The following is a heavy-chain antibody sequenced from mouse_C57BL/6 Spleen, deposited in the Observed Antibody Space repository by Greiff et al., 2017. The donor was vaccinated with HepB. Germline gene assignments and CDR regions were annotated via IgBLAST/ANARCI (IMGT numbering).Heavy chain of an antibody. V-gene: IGHV2-4*01. CDR2: IWSGGST. J-gene: IGHJ4*01. Sequence: QVQLKESGPGLVQPSQSLSITCTVSGFSLTSYGVHWVRQPPGKGLEWLGVIWSGGSTDYNAAFISRLSSSKDNSKSQVFFKMNSLQADDTAIYYCANYVDYAMDYWGQGTSVTVSS. CDR1: GFSLTSYG. D-gene: IGHD2-12*01. CDR3: ANYVDYAMDY.